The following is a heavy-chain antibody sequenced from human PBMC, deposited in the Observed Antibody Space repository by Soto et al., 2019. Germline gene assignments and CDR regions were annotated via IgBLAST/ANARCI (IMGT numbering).Heavy chain of an antibody. CDR1: GINYNTYA. J-gene: IGHJ4*02. CDR3: ASAISGYVT. CDR2: INAANGDT. Sequence: QVQLVQSGAEMKKPGASVKLSCKTSGINYNTYAIHWVRQAPGQGLEWMGWINAANGDTRYSQNFQGRVTLTRDTSASTVYMDLDSLKSEDTGVYYFASAISGYVTWGQGTLVTVSS. V-gene: IGHV1-3*01. D-gene: IGHD5-12*01.